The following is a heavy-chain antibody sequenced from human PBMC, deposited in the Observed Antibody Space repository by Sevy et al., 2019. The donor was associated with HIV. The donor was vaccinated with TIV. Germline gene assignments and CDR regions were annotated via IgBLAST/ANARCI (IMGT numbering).Heavy chain of an antibody. V-gene: IGHV3-30-3*01. CDR1: GFTFGSYA. CDR2: ISYDGSRK. J-gene: IGHJ3*01. Sequence: GSLRLSCAASGFTFGSYAMHWVRQAPGKGLEWLAFISYDGSRKYYADSVKGRFTISRDNSKNTLFMQVNSLRAEDTALYYCARERDRQALNVWGQGTMVTVS. CDR3: ARERDRQALNV.